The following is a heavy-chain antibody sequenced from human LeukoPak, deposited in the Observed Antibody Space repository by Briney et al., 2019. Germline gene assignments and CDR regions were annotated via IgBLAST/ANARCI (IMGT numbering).Heavy chain of an antibody. CDR1: GFTFSRSW. Sequence: GGSLRLSCVASGFTFSRSWMSWVRQAPGKGLEWVSSASGSGGSTYYADSVKGRFTISRDNSKNTLYLQMNSLRAEDTAVYYCAKDLGSVVTPPSLDYWGQGTLVTVSS. J-gene: IGHJ4*02. CDR3: AKDLGSVVTPPSLDY. V-gene: IGHV3-23*01. D-gene: IGHD4-23*01. CDR2: ASGSGGST.